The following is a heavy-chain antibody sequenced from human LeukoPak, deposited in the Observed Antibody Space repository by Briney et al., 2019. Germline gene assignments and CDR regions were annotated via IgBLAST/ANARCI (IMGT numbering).Heavy chain of an antibody. V-gene: IGHV1-8*01. CDR1: GYTFTSYD. J-gene: IGHJ4*02. CDR3: ARRFKVVTIFGVVIVYYFDY. CDR2: MNPNSGNT. Sequence: ASVKVSCKASGYTFTSYDINWVRQATGQGLEWMGWMNPNSGNTGYAQKFQGRVTMTRNTSISTAYTELSSLRSEDTAVYYCARRFKVVTIFGVVIVYYFDYWGQGTLVTVSS. D-gene: IGHD3-3*01.